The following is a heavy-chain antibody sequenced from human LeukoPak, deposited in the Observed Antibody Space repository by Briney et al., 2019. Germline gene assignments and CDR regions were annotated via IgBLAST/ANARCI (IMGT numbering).Heavy chain of an antibody. V-gene: IGHV3-74*01. CDR2: INSDGSST. D-gene: IGHD3-3*01. Sequence: GGSLRLSCAASGFTFSSYWMHWVRQAPGKGLVWVSHINSDGSSTSYADSVKGRFTISRDNAKNTLYLQVNSLRAEDTAVYYCARGNNSRSGECDYWGQGTLVTVSS. CDR3: ARGNNSRSGECDY. CDR1: GFTFSSYW. J-gene: IGHJ4*02.